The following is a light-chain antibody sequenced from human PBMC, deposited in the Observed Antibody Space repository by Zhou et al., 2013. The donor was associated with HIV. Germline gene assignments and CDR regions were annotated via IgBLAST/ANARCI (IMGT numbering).Light chain of an antibody. Sequence: EIVLTQSPATLSVSPGERATLSCRASQNIYTSLAWYQQKRGQAPRLLIYDASKRATGIPARFSGSGSGTEFTLTISSLQSEDFAVYYCQQYNYWPPTFGHGTKVEVK. V-gene: IGKV3D-15*01. J-gene: IGKJ1*01. CDR3: QQYNYWPPT. CDR2: DAS. CDR1: QNIYTS.